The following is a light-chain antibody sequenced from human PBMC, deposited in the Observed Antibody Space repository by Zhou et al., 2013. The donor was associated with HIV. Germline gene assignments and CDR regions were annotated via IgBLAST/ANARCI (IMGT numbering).Light chain of an antibody. Sequence: DIHMTQSPPSLSASVGDTVTISCRASRKISTYVNWYQYKPGKAPNLLIFAAYSLQSGVPSRFSGSGSGTDFTLTISSLQPEDFATYYCQQLNSYLLTFGGGTKVEIK. CDR1: RKISTY. CDR2: AAY. V-gene: IGKV1-9*01. J-gene: IGKJ4*01. CDR3: QQLNSYLLT.